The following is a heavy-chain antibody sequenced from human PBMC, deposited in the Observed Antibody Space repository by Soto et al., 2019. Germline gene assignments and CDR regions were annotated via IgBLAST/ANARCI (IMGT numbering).Heavy chain of an antibody. V-gene: IGHV1-69*13. CDR3: ASLHQQLHYYYYGMDV. Sequence: GASVKVSCEASGGTFSRYAISWGRQAPGQGLEWMGGIIPIFGTANYAQKFQGRVTITADESTSTAYMELSSLRSEDTAVYYCASLHQQLHYYYYGMDVWAQGTTVPVS. CDR1: GGTFSRYA. J-gene: IGHJ6*02. CDR2: IIPIFGTA. D-gene: IGHD6-13*01.